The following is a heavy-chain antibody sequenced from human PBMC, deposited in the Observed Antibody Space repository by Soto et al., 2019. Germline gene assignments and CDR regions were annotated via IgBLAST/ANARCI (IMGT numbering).Heavy chain of an antibody. J-gene: IGHJ6*02. CDR1: GYSFTSYW. CDR2: IDPSDSYT. D-gene: IGHD6-19*01. V-gene: IGHV5-10-1*01. Sequence: PGESLKISCKGSGYSFTSYWISWVRQMPGKGLEWMGRIDPSDSYTNYSPSFQGHVTISADKSISTAYLQWSSLKASDTAMYYCARLKGSGWYVGYYVMDVWGQGTTVTVSS. CDR3: ARLKGSGWYVGYYVMDV.